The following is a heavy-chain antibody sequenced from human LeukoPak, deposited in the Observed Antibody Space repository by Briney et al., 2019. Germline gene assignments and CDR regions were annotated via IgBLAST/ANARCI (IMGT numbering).Heavy chain of an antibody. CDR3: AKDHVTSSSWFPDY. D-gene: IGHD6-13*01. V-gene: IGHV3-30*18. CDR2: ISYDGINK. J-gene: IGHJ4*02. CDR1: GFNFSTYG. Sequence: GRSLRLSCAASGFNFSTYGMHWVRQAPGKGLEWVAVISYDGINKYYADSVKGRFTISRDNSKNMLYLQMSSLRAEDTAVYYCAKDHVTSSSWFPDYWGQGTLVTVSS.